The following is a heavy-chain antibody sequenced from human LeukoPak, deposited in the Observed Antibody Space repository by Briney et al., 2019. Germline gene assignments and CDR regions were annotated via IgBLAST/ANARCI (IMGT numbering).Heavy chain of an antibody. V-gene: IGHV4-59*01. J-gene: IGHJ4*02. Sequence: SETLSLTCTVSGGSISSYYWGWIRQPPGKGLEWIGYISYTGTANYNPSLKSRVTISVDTSKNQFSLKLTSVTAADTAVYYCAREGSNSVYDYWGQGTLVTVSS. CDR2: ISYTGTA. CDR1: GGSISSYY. CDR3: AREGSNSVYDY. D-gene: IGHD6-6*01.